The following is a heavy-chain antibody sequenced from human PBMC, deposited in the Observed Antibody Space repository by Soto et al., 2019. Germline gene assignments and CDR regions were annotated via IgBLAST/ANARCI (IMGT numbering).Heavy chain of an antibody. CDR2: IYYSGST. J-gene: IGHJ6*02. V-gene: IGHV4-31*03. Sequence: SETLSLTCTVSGGSISSGGYYWSWIRQHPGKGLEWIGYIYYSGSTYYNPSLKSRVTISVDTSKNQFSLKLSSVTAADTAVYYCARLSILENDATWGYYYGMDVWGQGTTVTVSS. D-gene: IGHD1-1*01. CDR3: ARLSILENDATWGYYYGMDV. CDR1: GGSISSGGYY.